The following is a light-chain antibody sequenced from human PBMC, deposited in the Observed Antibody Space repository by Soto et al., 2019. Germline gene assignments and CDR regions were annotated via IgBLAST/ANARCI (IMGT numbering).Light chain of an antibody. CDR3: QQYNNWPRT. Sequence: EIVLTQSPATLSSSPGKRATLSCRASETVSSNSAWYQQKLGQAPRLLIYGASTRATGIPARFSGSGSGTEFTLTISSLQSEDFAVYDCQQYNNWPRTFGQGTKVDIK. CDR1: ETVSSN. CDR2: GAS. J-gene: IGKJ1*01. V-gene: IGKV3-15*01.